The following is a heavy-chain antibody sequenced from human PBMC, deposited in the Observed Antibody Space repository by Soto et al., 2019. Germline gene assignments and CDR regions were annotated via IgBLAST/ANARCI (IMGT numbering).Heavy chain of an antibody. CDR2: IIPILGIA. Sequence: ASVKVSCKASGGTFSSYTISWVRQAPGQGLEWMGRIIPILGIANYAQKFQGRVTITADKSTSTAYMELSSLRSEDTAVYYCAINGYCSGGSCYSGFDYWGQGTLVTVSS. D-gene: IGHD2-15*01. V-gene: IGHV1-69*02. J-gene: IGHJ4*02. CDR1: GGTFSSYT. CDR3: AINGYCSGGSCYSGFDY.